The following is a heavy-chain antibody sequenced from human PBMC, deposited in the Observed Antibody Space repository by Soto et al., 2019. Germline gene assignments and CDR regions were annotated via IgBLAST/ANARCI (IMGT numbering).Heavy chain of an antibody. D-gene: IGHD1-26*01. Sequence: PGESLKISCKGSGYSFTNYWIGWVRQMPGKGLEWMGIIYPGDSDTRYSPSFQGQVTISADKSISTAYLQWSSLKASDTAMYYCARGIVGATPPYYYGMDVWGQGTTVTVSS. CDR3: ARGIVGATPPYYYGMDV. J-gene: IGHJ6*02. V-gene: IGHV5-51*01. CDR2: IYPGDSDT. CDR1: GYSFTNYW.